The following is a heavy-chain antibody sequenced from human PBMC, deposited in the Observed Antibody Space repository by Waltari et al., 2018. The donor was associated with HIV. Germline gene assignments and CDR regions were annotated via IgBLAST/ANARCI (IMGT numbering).Heavy chain of an antibody. CDR2: INHSGST. J-gene: IGHJ4*02. CDR3: ARGVPRAWDY. Sequence: QVQLQQWGAGLLKPSETLSLTCAVYGGSFSGYYWSWIRQPPGKGLEWIGEINHSGSTNYNPSLKSRVTISVDTSKNQFSLKLSSVTAADTAVYYCARGVPRAWDYWGQGTLVTVSS. D-gene: IGHD3-10*01. CDR1: GGSFSGYY. V-gene: IGHV4-34*01.